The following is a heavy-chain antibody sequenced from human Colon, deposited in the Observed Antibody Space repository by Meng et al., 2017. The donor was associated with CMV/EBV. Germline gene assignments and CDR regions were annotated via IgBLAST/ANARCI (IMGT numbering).Heavy chain of an antibody. CDR3: ARGQFLHYFDD. Sequence: GESLKISCAASGFMFSSYAMTWVRQAPGKGLEWVSVISASGGSTKYADSVKGRFTISRDNSKSTLYLQMDSLRAEDTAIYYCARGQFLHYFDDWGRGTLVTVSS. D-gene: IGHD2/OR15-2a*01. CDR1: GFMFSSYA. CDR2: ISASGGST. J-gene: IGHJ4*02. V-gene: IGHV3-23*01.